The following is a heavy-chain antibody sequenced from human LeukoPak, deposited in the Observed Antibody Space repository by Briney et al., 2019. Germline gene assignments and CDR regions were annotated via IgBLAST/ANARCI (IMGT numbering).Heavy chain of an antibody. CDR2: INHSGST. D-gene: IGHD2-21*02. J-gene: IGHJ4*02. Sequence: PSETLSLTCAVYGGSFSGYYWSWIRQPPGKGLEWIGEINHSGSTNYNPSLKSRVTISVDTSKNQFSLKLSSVTAADTAVYYCARGEHIVVVTTPFDYWGQGTVVTVSS. CDR1: GGSFSGYY. CDR3: ARGEHIVVVTTPFDY. V-gene: IGHV4-34*01.